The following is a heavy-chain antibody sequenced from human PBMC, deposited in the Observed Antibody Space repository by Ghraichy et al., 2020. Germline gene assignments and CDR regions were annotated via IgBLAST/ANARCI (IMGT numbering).Heavy chain of an antibody. Sequence: GGSLRLSCAASGFTFSSYAMSWVRQAPGKGLEWVSAISGSGGSTYYADSVKGRFTISRDNSKNTLYLQMNSLRAEDTAVYYCAKGPTYYYGSGSYKYFDYWGQGTLVTVSS. CDR1: GFTFSSYA. CDR3: AKGPTYYYGSGSYKYFDY. V-gene: IGHV3-23*01. D-gene: IGHD3-10*01. CDR2: ISGSGGST. J-gene: IGHJ4*02.